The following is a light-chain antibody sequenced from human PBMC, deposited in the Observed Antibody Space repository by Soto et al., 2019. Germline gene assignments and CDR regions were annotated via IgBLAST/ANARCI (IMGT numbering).Light chain of an antibody. J-gene: IGKJ4*01. Sequence: EIVMTQSPASLAVSLGGRATLSCRASRTVASNLAWYRQRPGQAPRLLIASPSIRATGVPLRISGSGYGTDFTLTSCSLQSEDFAVYYCQQYNDWPPLTFGGGTKVEL. CDR1: RTVASN. CDR3: QQYNDWPPLT. V-gene: IGKV3-15*01. CDR2: SPS.